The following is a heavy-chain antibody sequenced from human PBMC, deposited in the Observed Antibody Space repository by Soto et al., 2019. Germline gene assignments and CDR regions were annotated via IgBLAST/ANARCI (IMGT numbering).Heavy chain of an antibody. CDR2: INPNSGGT. Sequence: ASVKVSCKASGYTFTGYYMHCVRQAPGQGLEWMGWINPNSGGTNYAQKFQGWVTMTRDTSISTAYMELSRLRSDDTAVYYCARDRGYSSSFSYYGMDVWGQGTTVTVSS. J-gene: IGHJ6*02. CDR3: ARDRGYSSSFSYYGMDV. CDR1: GYTFTGYY. V-gene: IGHV1-2*04. D-gene: IGHD6-6*01.